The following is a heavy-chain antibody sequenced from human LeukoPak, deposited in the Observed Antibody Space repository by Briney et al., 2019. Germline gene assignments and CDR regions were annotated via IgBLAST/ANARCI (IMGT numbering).Heavy chain of an antibody. J-gene: IGHJ4*01. CDR1: GYTFTGYY. CDR2: ISAYNGNT. CDR3: ARDPTPYDSSGYYPF. D-gene: IGHD3-22*01. Sequence: ASVKVSCKASGYTFTGYYMHWVRQAPGQGLEWMGWISAYNGNTNYAQKLQGRVTMTTDTSTSTAYMELRSLRSDDTAVYYCARDPTPYDSSGYYPFWGQGTLVTVSS. V-gene: IGHV1-18*04.